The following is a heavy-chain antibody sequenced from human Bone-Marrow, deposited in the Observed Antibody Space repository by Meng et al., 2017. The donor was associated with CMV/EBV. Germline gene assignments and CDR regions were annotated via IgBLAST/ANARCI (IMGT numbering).Heavy chain of an antibody. CDR1: EFTFSDYW. Sequence: GESLKISCAASEFTFSDYWMSWVRQAPGKGLEWVANIKQDGSEKNYVDSVEGRFTISRDNAKNSLFLQMNSLRAEDTAVYYCARDPPYDYVWGSYRPPHGMDVWGQGTTVTVSS. CDR3: ARDPPYDYVWGSYRPPHGMDV. J-gene: IGHJ6*02. D-gene: IGHD3-16*02. V-gene: IGHV3-7*01. CDR2: IKQDGSEK.